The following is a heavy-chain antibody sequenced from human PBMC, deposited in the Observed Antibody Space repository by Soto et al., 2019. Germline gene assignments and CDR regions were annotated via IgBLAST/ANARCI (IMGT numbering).Heavy chain of an antibody. CDR2: ISWDGGST. CDR3: VKSIAAKSYYYGMDV. Sequence: GGSLRLSCAASGFTFDDYTMHWVRQAPGKGLEWVSLISWDGGSTYYADSVKGRFTISRDNSKNSLYLQMNSLRTEDTALYYCVKSIAAKSYYYGMDVWGQGTTVTVSS. J-gene: IGHJ6*02. CDR1: GFTFDDYT. V-gene: IGHV3-43*01. D-gene: IGHD6-6*01.